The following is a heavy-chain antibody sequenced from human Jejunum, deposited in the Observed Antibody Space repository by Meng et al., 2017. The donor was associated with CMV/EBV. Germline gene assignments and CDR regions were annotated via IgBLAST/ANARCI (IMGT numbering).Heavy chain of an antibody. V-gene: IGHV4-30-4*01. Sequence: SGGCICSGDYYWRSLRQPPGKGLEWIGHIYYSGTIYHNPSLKSRATISLDTSTNQFSLKLSSVTAADTAVYYCDRDSSGYFSHIQHWGQGTLVTVS. D-gene: IGHD3-22*01. CDR1: GGCICSGDYY. CDR3: DRDSSGYFSHIQH. J-gene: IGHJ1*01. CDR2: IYYSGTI.